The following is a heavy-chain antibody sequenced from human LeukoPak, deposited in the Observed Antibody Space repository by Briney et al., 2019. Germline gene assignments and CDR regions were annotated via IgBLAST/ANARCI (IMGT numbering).Heavy chain of an antibody. CDR2: IYYSGST. J-gene: IGHJ2*01. D-gene: IGHD5/OR15-5a*01. V-gene: IGHV4-59*01. CDR1: GGSISSYY. CDR3: ARVSSYWYFDL. Sequence: SETLSLTCTVSGGSISSYYWSWIRQPPGRGLEWIGYIYYSGSTNYNPSLKSRVTISVDTSKNQFSLKLSSVTAADTAVYYCARVSSYWYFDLWGRGTLVTVSS.